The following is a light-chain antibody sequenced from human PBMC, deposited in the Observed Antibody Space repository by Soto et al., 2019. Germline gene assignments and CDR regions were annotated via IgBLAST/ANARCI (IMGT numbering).Light chain of an antibody. J-gene: IGKJ1*01. V-gene: IGKV3-20*01. CDR2: DAS. CDR3: QFSGDASKT. Sequence: EIVLTQSPGTLSLSPGERGTLSCRASQTVSRNFLAWYQQKPGQAPRLLIFDASTRATGIPDRFTGSGSVTAVTLTISRLEPEDCAGYYSQFSGDASKTFGQGTKVEIK. CDR1: QTVSRNF.